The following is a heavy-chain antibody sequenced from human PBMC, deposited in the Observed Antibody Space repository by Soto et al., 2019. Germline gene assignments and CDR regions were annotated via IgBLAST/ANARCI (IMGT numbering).Heavy chain of an antibody. CDR3: ARWVVVVPAAHAKDAFDI. Sequence: QVQLQESGPGLVKPSETLSLTCTVSGGSISSYYWSWIRQPPGKGLEWIGYIYYSGSTNYNPSLKSRVTISVDTSKNQFSLKLSSVTAADTAVYYCARWVVVVPAAHAKDAFDIWGQGTMVTVSS. CDR2: IYYSGST. V-gene: IGHV4-59*08. J-gene: IGHJ3*02. D-gene: IGHD2-2*01. CDR1: GGSISSYY.